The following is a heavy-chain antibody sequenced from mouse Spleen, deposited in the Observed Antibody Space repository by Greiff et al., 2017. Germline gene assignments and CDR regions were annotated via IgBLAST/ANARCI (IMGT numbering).Heavy chain of an antibody. D-gene: IGHD2-4*01. CDR3: ARSYYDYERPGFAY. J-gene: IGHJ3*01. V-gene: IGHV1-55*01. Sequence: QVQLQQPGAELVKPGASVKMSCKASGYTFTSYWITWVKQRPGQGLEWIGDIYPGSGSTNYNEKFKSKATLTVDTSSSTAYMQLSSLTSEDSAVYYCARSYYDYERPGFAYWGQGTLVTVSA. CDR2: IYPGSGST. CDR1: GYTFTSYW.